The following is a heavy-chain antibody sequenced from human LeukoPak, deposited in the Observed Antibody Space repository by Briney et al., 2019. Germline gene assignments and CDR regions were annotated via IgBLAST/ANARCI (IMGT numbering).Heavy chain of an antibody. Sequence: LETLSLTCAVYGGSFSGYYWSWIRQPPGKGLEWIGEINHSGSTNYNPSLKSRVTISVDTSKNQFSLKLSSVTAADTAVYYCARTSGYSSGWYSPWGQGTLVTVSS. CDR3: ARTSGYSSGWYSP. CDR2: INHSGST. CDR1: GGSFSGYY. D-gene: IGHD6-19*01. V-gene: IGHV4-34*01. J-gene: IGHJ5*02.